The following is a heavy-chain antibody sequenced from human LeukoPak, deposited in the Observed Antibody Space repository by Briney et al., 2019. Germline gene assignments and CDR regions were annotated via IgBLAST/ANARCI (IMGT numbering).Heavy chain of an antibody. CDR3: AKGGPYSDSSQSWFAP. D-gene: IGHD6-13*01. CDR2: IRGSGGST. Sequence: GGSLRLSCAASGFSFANYAMSWVRQAPGKGLEWVSSIRGSGGSTNYADSVKGRFTISRDNAKNTLSLQMNSLRAEDTALYYCAKGGPYSDSSQSWFAPWGQGTLVTVSS. J-gene: IGHJ5*02. CDR1: GFSFANYA. V-gene: IGHV3-23*01.